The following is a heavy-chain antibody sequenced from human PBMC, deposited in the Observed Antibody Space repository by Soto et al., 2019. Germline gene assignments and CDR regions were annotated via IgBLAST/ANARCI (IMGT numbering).Heavy chain of an antibody. Sequence: GGSLRLSCAASGFTFSSYGMHWVRQAPGKGLEGVAVIWYDGRNKYYAEYVKGRITLSRDKSKNTLYLIMNSLRAEDTAVYYCARDGSGDRHAFDIWGQGTMVTVSS. CDR2: IWYDGRNK. V-gene: IGHV3-33*01. CDR3: ARDGSGDRHAFDI. CDR1: GFTFSSYG. D-gene: IGHD3-10*01. J-gene: IGHJ3*02.